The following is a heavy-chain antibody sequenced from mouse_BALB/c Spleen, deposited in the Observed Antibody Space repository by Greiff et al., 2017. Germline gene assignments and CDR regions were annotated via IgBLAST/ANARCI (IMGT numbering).Heavy chain of an antibody. CDR2: IWGGGST. V-gene: IGHV2-6-4*01. CDR3: ARSYDYDKLFAY. D-gene: IGHD2-4*01. Sequence: VMLVESGPGLVAPSQSLSITCTVSGFSLSRYSVHWVRQPPGKGLEWLGMIWGGGSTDYNSALKSRLSISKDNSKSQVFLKMNSLQTDDTAMYYCARSYDYDKLFAYWGQGTLVTVSA. CDR1: GFSLSRYS. J-gene: IGHJ3*01.